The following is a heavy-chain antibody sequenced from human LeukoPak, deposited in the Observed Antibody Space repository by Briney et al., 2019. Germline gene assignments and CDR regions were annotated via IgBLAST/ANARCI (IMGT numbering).Heavy chain of an antibody. J-gene: IGHJ4*02. CDR2: ISGSGGST. Sequence: PGGSLRLSCAASGFTLSNYAMSWVRQAPGKGLEWVSAISGSGGSTYYADSAKGRFTISRDKSKNTLYLQMNSLRAEDTAVYYCAKDLSLYCGGDCYRNEFYFDYWGQGTLVTVSS. V-gene: IGHV3-23*01. CDR1: GFTLSNYA. CDR3: AKDLSLYCGGDCYRNEFYFDY. D-gene: IGHD2-21*02.